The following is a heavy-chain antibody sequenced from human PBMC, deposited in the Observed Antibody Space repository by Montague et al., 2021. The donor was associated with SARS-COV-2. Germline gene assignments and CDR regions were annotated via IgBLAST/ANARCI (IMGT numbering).Heavy chain of an antibody. CDR1: GGSVSSSPYY. CDR2: ISYSGRT. CDR3: ASSYYYGSGTCVYNYYMDV. V-gene: IGHV4-39*01. D-gene: IGHD3-10*01. Sequence: SETLSLTCTVSGGSVSSSPYYWGWIRQPPGRGLEWVGSISYSGRTYFSPSLKSRLTISVDSSENQFSLRLSSVTAADTAVYYCASSYYYGSGTCVYNYYMDVGGKGPTVTAPS. J-gene: IGHJ6*03.